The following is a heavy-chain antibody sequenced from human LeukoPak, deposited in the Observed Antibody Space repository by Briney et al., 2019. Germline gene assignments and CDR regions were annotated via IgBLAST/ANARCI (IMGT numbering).Heavy chain of an antibody. D-gene: IGHD3-10*01. CDR3: ASYSSSRGDIEY. Sequence: GGSLRLSCAASGFTFSTFWMNWVRQAPGKGLEWVANIKQDGSEKHYLDSVKGRFTISRDNAKNSLFLQMNSLRAEDTAVYYCASYSSSRGDIEYWGQGTLVTVSS. CDR1: GFTFSTFW. V-gene: IGHV3-7*01. CDR2: IKQDGSEK. J-gene: IGHJ4*02.